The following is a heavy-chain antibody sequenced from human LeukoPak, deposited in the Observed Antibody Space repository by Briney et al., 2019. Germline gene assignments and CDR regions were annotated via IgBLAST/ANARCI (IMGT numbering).Heavy chain of an antibody. CDR3: ARPVYGDYPYYFDY. CDR2: INHSGST. V-gene: IGHV4-34*01. Sequence: SETLSLTCGVYGGSFRGYYWSWIRQPPGKGLEWIGEINHSGSTKYNASLKSRVTISLDTSKNQFSLKLSSVTAADTAVYYCARPVYGDYPYYFDYWGQGTLVTVSS. D-gene: IGHD4-17*01. J-gene: IGHJ4*02. CDR1: GGSFRGYY.